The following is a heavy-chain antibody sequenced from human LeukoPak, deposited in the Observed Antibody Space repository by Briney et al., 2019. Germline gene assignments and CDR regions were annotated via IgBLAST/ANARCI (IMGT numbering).Heavy chain of an antibody. CDR3: ARQKLVQRDSWYYVMDV. J-gene: IGHJ6*02. D-gene: IGHD6-13*01. CDR2: ISSSTTYT. V-gene: IGHV3-21*01. Sequence: GGSLRLSCAASGFTFSSYYSMNWVRQAPGKGLEWVSMISSSTTYTHYADSVRGRFTISRDNARNSLYLQMDSLTADDTAVYYYARQKLVQRDSWYYVMDVWGQGTTVTVSS. CDR1: GFTFSSYYS.